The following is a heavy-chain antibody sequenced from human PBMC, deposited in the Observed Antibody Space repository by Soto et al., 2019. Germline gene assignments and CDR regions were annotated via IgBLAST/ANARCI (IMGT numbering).Heavy chain of an antibody. CDR2: IYYSGST. J-gene: IGHJ3*02. CDR3: ARQVMIVVVTGAFDI. D-gene: IGHD3-22*01. Sequence: PSETLSLTCTVSGGSISSSSYYWGWIRQPPGKGLEWIGSIYYSGSTYYNPSLKSRVTISVDTSKNQFSLKLSSVTAADTAVYYCARQVMIVVVTGAFDIWGQGTMVT. CDR1: GGSISSSSYY. V-gene: IGHV4-39*01.